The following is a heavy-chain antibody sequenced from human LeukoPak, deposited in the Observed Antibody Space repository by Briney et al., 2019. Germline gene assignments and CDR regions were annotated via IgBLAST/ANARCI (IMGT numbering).Heavy chain of an antibody. CDR2: ISNSGSYI. Sequence: GGSLRLSCAASGFTFSSYEMNWVRQAPGKGLEWVSSISNSGSYIYYADSVKGRFTISRDNAKNSLYLQMNSLGGEDTAVYFCARVRGEGDYDAFDIWGQGKMVTVSS. D-gene: IGHD2-21*01. V-gene: IGHV3-21*01. CDR3: ARVRGEGDYDAFDI. J-gene: IGHJ3*02. CDR1: GFTFSSYE.